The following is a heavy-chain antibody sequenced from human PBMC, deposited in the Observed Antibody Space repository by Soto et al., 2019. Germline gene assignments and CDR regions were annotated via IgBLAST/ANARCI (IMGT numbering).Heavy chain of an antibody. CDR1: GFSVRANY. D-gene: IGHD3-22*01. CDR2: LSSTSSTI. J-gene: IGHJ5*02. CDR3: ARAGDDSSDYSLNWFEP. Sequence: PGGSLRLSCAVSGFSVRANYMSWVRQAPGKGLEWVSFLSSTSSTIYYADSVKGRFTISRDSAKNSLYLQMNSLRAEDTAVYYCARAGDDSSDYSLNWFEPWGQGTLVTVSS. V-gene: IGHV3-11*04.